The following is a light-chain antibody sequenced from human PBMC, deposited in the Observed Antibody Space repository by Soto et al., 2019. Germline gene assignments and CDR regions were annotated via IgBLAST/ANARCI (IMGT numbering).Light chain of an antibody. CDR3: SSYAGSNHYV. CDR1: SSDVGGYNF. V-gene: IGLV2-8*01. Sequence: QSVLTQPPSASRSPGQSVTISCTGSSSDVGGYNFVSWYQQHPGKAPKLMIYEVSKRPSGVPDRFSGSKSDYTASLTVSGLQADDEADYYCSSYAGSNHYVFGTGTKVTVL. CDR2: EVS. J-gene: IGLJ1*01.